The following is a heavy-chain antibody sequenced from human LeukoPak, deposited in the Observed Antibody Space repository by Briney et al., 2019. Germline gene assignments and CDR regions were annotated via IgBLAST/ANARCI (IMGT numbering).Heavy chain of an antibody. D-gene: IGHD3-22*01. CDR1: GGSISSYY. J-gene: IGHJ4*02. CDR2: IYYGGST. CDR3: ASYSYYYDSSGYFDY. V-gene: IGHV4-59*01. Sequence: PSETLSLTCTVSGGSISSYYWSWIRQPPGKGLEWIGYIYYGGSTNYNPSLKSRVTISVDTSKNQFSLKLSSVTAADTAVYYCASYSYYYDSSGYFDYWGQGTLVTVSS.